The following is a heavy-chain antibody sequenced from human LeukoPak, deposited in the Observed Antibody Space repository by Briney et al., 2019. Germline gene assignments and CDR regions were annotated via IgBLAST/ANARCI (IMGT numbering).Heavy chain of an antibody. V-gene: IGHV3-7*01. Sequence: PGGSLRLSCAASGFTFSTYWMSWVRQAPGKGLEWVANIKQDGSEKYYVYSVKGRFTISRDNAKNSLNLQMSSLRAEDTAVYYCARDPRSKGGDWGDFDYWGQGTLVTVSS. CDR1: GFTFSTYW. J-gene: IGHJ4*02. D-gene: IGHD2-21*02. CDR2: IKQDGSEK. CDR3: ARDPRSKGGDWGDFDY.